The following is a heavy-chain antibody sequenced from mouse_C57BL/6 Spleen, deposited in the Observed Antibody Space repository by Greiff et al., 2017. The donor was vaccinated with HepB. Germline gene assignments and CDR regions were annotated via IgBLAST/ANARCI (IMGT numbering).Heavy chain of an antibody. D-gene: IGHD1-1*01. Sequence: VQLQQSGAELVRPGASVKLSCKASGYTFTSYGISWVKQRPGQGLEWIGEIYPRSGNTYYNEKFKGKATLTADKSSSTAYMELRSLTSEDSAVCLCARMDGSSEYLDDWGKGTTVTVSS. V-gene: IGHV1-81*01. CDR2: IYPRSGNT. CDR1: GYTFTSYG. CDR3: ARMDGSSEYLDD. J-gene: IGHJ1*03.